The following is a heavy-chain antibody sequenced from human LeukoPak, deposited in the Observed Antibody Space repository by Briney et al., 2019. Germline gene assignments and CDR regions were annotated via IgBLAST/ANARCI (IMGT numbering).Heavy chain of an antibody. V-gene: IGHV4-4*07. CDR1: GGSISAYC. D-gene: IGHD3-10*01. CDR3: APTFGESSDFDH. CDR2: LHSSGET. J-gene: IGHJ4*02. Sequence: SETLSLTCVVSGGSISAYCWNWIRQPAGKGLEWIGRLHSSGETTSNPSLMSRATMSLDTSRNHFSLNLTSVTAADTAIYYCAPTFGESSDFDHWGQGTLVTVSS.